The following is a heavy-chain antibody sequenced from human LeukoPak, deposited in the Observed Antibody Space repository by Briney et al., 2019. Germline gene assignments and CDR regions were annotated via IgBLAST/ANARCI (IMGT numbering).Heavy chain of an antibody. CDR3: ARSYSSGRQFDY. Sequence: SETLSLTCTVSGGSISSYYWSWIRQPPGKGLEWIGYIYYSGSTNYNPSLKSRVTISVDTSKNQFSLKLSSVTAADTAVYYCARSYSSGRQFDYWGQGTLVTVSS. J-gene: IGHJ4*02. D-gene: IGHD6-19*01. V-gene: IGHV4-59*08. CDR2: IYYSGST. CDR1: GGSISSYY.